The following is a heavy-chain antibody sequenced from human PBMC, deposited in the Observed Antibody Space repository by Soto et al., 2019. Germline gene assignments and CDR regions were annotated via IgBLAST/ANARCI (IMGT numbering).Heavy chain of an antibody. CDR1: GFTFSSYA. J-gene: IGHJ6*02. CDR2: ISYDGSNK. D-gene: IGHD3-10*01. CDR3: ARDARSDYYGSGKSYYGMDV. Sequence: PGGSRRLSCAASGFTFSSYAMHWVRQAPGKGLEWVAVISYDGSNKYYADSVKGRFTISRDNSKNTLYLQMNSLRAEDTAVYYCARDARSDYYGSGKSYYGMDVWGQGTTVTVSS. V-gene: IGHV3-30-3*01.